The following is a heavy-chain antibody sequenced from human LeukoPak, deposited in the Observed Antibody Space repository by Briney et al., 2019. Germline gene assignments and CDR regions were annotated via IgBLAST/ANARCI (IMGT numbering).Heavy chain of an antibody. V-gene: IGHV4-59*08. CDR2: IYYSGST. CDR3: ARLDTAMPDAFDI. CDR1: GGSISSYY. Sequence: SEALSLTCTVSGGSISSYYWSWIRQPPGKGLEWIGYIYYSGSTNYNPSLKSRVTISVDTSKNQFSLKLSSVTAADTAVYYCARLDTAMPDAFDIWGQGTMVTVSS. D-gene: IGHD5-18*01. J-gene: IGHJ3*02.